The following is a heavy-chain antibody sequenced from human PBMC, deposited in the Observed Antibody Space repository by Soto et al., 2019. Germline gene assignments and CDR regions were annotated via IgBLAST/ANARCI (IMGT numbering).Heavy chain of an antibody. CDR2: ITSDGSDK. J-gene: IGHJ4*02. V-gene: IGHV3-30-3*01. Sequence: QVQLVESGGGVVQPGRSLRLSCAASGFSFSTYTTHWVRQAPGKGLEWVALITSDGSDKYYGDSVKGRFTISRVNSTNTVYLQMSSLRPEDTAVYYCGRDRDYAGYFDYWGKGTLVTVSS. D-gene: IGHD4-17*01. CDR1: GFSFSTYT. CDR3: GRDRDYAGYFDY.